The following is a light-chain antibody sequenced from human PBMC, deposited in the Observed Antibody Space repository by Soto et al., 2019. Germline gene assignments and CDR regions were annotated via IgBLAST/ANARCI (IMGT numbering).Light chain of an antibody. CDR1: QSVTTY. CDR3: QQRSNWPPLIS. CDR2: DAS. J-gene: IGKJ5*01. Sequence: EIVLTQSPDTLSLSPGERATLSCRASQSVTTYLAWYQQKPGQAPRLLIYDASNRATGIPARFSGSGSGTDFTLTISSLEPEDFEVYYCQQRSNWPPLISFGQGTRLEMK. V-gene: IGKV3-11*01.